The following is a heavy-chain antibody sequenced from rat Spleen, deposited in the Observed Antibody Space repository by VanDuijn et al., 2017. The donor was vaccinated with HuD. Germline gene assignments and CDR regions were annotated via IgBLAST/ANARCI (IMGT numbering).Heavy chain of an antibody. Sequence: EVHLVESGGGLVQPGRSLKLSCAASGFTFSDYYMAWVRQAPTKGLEWVASISSGGGGTYYPDSVKGRFTISRDNAKSTLYLQMDSLRSENTATYYCARLPRPFYSGGAVGSMDAWGQGASVTVSS. V-gene: IGHV5-25*01. CDR2: ISSGGGGT. CDR3: ARLPRPFYSGGAVGSMDA. D-gene: IGHD1-1*01. CDR1: GFTFSDYY. J-gene: IGHJ4*01.